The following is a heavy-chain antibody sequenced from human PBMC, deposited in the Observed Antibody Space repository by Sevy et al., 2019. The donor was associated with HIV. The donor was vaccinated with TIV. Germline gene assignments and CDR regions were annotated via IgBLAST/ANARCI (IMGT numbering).Heavy chain of an antibody. CDR2: ITVTGITI. Sequence: GGSLRLSCAASGFTFTDYYMSWIRQAPGKGLEWVSYITVTGITIYYADSVKGRFTISRDNAKNSLYLQMNSLRAEDTAVYYCSRVGISPVADVWGQGTTVTVSS. V-gene: IGHV3-11*01. D-gene: IGHD7-27*01. CDR3: SRVGISPVADV. CDR1: GFTFTDYY. J-gene: IGHJ6*02.